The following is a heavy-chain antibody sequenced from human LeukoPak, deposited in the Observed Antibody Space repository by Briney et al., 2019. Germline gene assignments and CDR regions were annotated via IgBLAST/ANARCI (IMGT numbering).Heavy chain of an antibody. CDR2: ITPGNSVT. CDR1: GYSFTTYW. V-gene: IGHV5-51*01. D-gene: IGHD1-26*01. Sequence: GESLKISCKASGYSFTTYWIGWMRQMPGKGLEWMAIITPGNSVTHYSPSLQGQVTISADKSISTAYLQWSSLKASDSAMHYCATRIDGTYYWGQGTLVTVSS. CDR3: ATRIDGTYY. J-gene: IGHJ4*02.